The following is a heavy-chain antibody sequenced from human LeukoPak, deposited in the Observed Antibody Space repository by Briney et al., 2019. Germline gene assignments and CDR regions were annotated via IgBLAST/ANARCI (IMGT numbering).Heavy chain of an antibody. CDR2: ISSSSSTI. Sequence: GGSLRLSCAASGFTFSSYSMNWVRQAPGKGLEWVSYISSSSSTIYYADSVKGRFTISRDNAKNTLYLQMNSLRAEDTAVYYCAKGRYSSSWYFDYWGQGTLVTVSS. CDR3: AKGRYSSSWYFDY. CDR1: GFTFSSYS. D-gene: IGHD6-13*01. V-gene: IGHV3-48*01. J-gene: IGHJ4*02.